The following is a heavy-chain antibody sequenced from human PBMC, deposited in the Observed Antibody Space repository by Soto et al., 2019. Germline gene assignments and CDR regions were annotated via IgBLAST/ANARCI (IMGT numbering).Heavy chain of an antibody. CDR2: ISGSGGST. D-gene: IGHD3-10*01. J-gene: IGHJ4*02. Sequence: GGSLRLSCAASVFTFSSYAMSWVRQAPGKGLEWVSAISGSGGSTYYADSVKGRFTISRDNSKNTLYLQMNSLRAEDTAVYYCAKDGPYGSGSPPDYWGQGTLVTVSS. V-gene: IGHV3-23*01. CDR3: AKDGPYGSGSPPDY. CDR1: VFTFSSYA.